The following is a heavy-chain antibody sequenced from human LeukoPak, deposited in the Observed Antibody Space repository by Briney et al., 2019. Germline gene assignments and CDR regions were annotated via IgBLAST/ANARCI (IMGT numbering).Heavy chain of an antibody. J-gene: IGHJ3*02. CDR2: INQDGSEK. V-gene: IGHV3-7*01. Sequence: GGSLRLSCAASAFSFSSYWMSWVRQAPGKGLEWVANINQDGSEKYYVDSVKGRFTISRDNAKNSLYLQMNSLRAEDTAVYYCARPVPAAISPDAFDIWGQGTMVTGSS. CDR1: AFSFSSYW. D-gene: IGHD2-2*02. CDR3: ARPVPAAISPDAFDI.